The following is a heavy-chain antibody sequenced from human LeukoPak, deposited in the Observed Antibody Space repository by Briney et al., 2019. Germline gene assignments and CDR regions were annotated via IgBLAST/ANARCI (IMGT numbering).Heavy chain of an antibody. CDR2: ISNSDGKT. CDR1: GFTFSSYA. V-gene: IGHV3-23*01. J-gene: IGHJ4*02. D-gene: IGHD3-22*01. CDR3: ARMAYYYDSSGYYSTFDY. Sequence: GGSLRLSCAASGFTFSSYAMSWVRQAPGKGLEWVSTISNSDGKTYYADSVKGRFTISRDNAKNSLYLQMNSLRAEDTALYYCARMAYYYDSSGYYSTFDYWGQGTLVTVSS.